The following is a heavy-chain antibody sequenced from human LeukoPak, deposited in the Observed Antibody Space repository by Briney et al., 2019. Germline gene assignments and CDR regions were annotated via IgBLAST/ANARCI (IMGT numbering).Heavy chain of an antibody. D-gene: IGHD1-20*01. CDR3: ARGINWNGSPLWD. V-gene: IGHV3-74*01. Sequence: GGSLRLSCAASGFTFSSYWMQWVRQAPGKGVVWVSRINRDGSSTIYADSVKGRFTISRENAKNTLYLQMNSLRAQDTAVYYCARGINWNGSPLWDWGQGDLGSVSS. CDR2: INRDGSST. CDR1: GFTFSSYW. J-gene: IGHJ1*01.